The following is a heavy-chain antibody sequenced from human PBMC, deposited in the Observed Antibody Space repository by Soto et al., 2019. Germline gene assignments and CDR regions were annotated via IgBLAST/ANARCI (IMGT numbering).Heavy chain of an antibody. CDR1: GGSISSSSYY. CDR2: IYYSGST. CDR3: AGRGTYYYDSSGYRNDAFDI. J-gene: IGHJ3*02. D-gene: IGHD3-22*01. Sequence: TLSLTCTVSGGSISSSSYYWGWIRQPPGKGLEWIGSIYYSGSTYYNPSLKSRVTISVDTSKNQSSLKLSSVTAADTAVYYCAGRGTYYYDSSGYRNDAFDIWGQGTMVTVSS. V-gene: IGHV4-39*01.